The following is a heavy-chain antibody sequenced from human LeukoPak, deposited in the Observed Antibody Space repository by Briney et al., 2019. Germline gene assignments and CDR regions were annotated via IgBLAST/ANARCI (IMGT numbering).Heavy chain of an antibody. CDR3: ARGSSRGAARHFDY. J-gene: IGHJ4*02. CDR2: INHSGST. Sequence: PSETLSLTCTVSGGSINSYYWSWIRQPPGKGLEWIGEINHSGSTNYNPSLKSRVTISVDTSKNQFSLKLSSVTAADTAVYYCARGSSRGAARHFDYWGQGTLVTVSS. CDR1: GGSINSYY. D-gene: IGHD6-6*01. V-gene: IGHV4-34*01.